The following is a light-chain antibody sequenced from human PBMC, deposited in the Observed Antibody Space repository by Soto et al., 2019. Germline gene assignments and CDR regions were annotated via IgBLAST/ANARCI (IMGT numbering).Light chain of an antibody. CDR3: LQYTHLPFT. Sequence: DVVMTQSPLSLPVTLGQPASIPCRSSQSLVYSEGVTYLTWCHQRPGQSPRRLIYKASNRDSGVPDRFSGSGSGTDFTLKISRVEAGGVGVDFGLQYTHLPFTFGPGTRVDIK. CDR2: KAS. J-gene: IGKJ3*01. CDR1: QSLVYSEGVTY. V-gene: IGKV2-30*01.